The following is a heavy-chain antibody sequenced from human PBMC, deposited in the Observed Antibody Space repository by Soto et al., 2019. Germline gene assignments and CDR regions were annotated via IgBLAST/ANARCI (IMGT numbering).Heavy chain of an antibody. D-gene: IGHD3-16*02. CDR2: INPNTGYT. CDR3: VRGRVMITFRVVIVIDY. CDR1: GYTFTSYD. J-gene: IGHJ4*02. Sequence: QVQLVQSGAAMKKPGASVKVSCKASGYTFTSYDINWVRQAAGQGLEWMGWINPNTGYTDYAQKFQDRVTMNGNTSITTAYMELSGLRSEDTAVYYCVRGRVMITFRVVIVIDYWGQGSPVTVSS. V-gene: IGHV1-8*01.